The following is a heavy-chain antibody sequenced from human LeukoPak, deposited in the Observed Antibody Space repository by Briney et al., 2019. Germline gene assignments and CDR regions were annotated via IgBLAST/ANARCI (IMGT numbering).Heavy chain of an antibody. D-gene: IGHD3-16*01. CDR2: ISSSSSYI. J-gene: IGHJ4*02. CDR1: GFTVSSNY. Sequence: PGGSLRLSCAASGFTVSSNYMTWVRQAPGKGLEWVSSISSSSSYIYYADSVKGRFTISRDNAKNSLYLQMNSLRAEDTAVYYCARADRLGAALLASFDYWGQGTLVTVSS. V-gene: IGHV3-21*01. CDR3: ARADRLGAALLASFDY.